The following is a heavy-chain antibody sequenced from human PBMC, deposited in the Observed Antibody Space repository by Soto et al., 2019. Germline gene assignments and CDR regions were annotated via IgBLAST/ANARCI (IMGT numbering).Heavy chain of an antibody. V-gene: IGHV5-10-1*01. J-gene: IGHJ6*02. CDR1: GYSFTSYW. CDR3: ARGDVSSASGYYYYGMDV. D-gene: IGHD6-6*01. CDR2: IDPSDSYT. Sequence: GESLKISCKGSGYSFTSYWISWVRQMPGKGLEWMGRIDPSDSYTNYSPSFQGHVTISAGKSISTAYLQWSSLKASDTAMYYCARGDVSSASGYYYYGMDVWGQGTTVTVSS.